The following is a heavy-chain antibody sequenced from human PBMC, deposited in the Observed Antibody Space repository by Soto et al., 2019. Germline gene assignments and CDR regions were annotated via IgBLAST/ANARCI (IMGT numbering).Heavy chain of an antibody. CDR2: INSDGSST. J-gene: IGHJ2*01. D-gene: IGHD3-3*02. V-gene: IGHV3-74*01. Sequence: EVQLVESGGGLVQPGGSLRLSCAASGFTFSSYWMHWVRQAPGKGLVWVSRINSDGSSTSYADSVKGRFTISRDNAKNPLYLKMNSRRAEDTAVYYCAREVRPSRYFDLWGRGTLVTVSS. CDR3: AREVRPSRYFDL. CDR1: GFTFSSYW.